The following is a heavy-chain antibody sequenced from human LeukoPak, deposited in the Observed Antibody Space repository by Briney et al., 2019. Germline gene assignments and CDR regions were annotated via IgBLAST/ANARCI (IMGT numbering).Heavy chain of an antibody. D-gene: IGHD6-19*01. CDR1: GESFSGYY. J-gene: IGHJ4*02. CDR2: INHSGST. Sequence: SETLSLTCAVYGESFSGYYWTWVRQSPEKGLEWIGQINHSGSTTYTPSLKSRLSISVDSSKNQFSLKLASVTAADTAVYYCARGRRPSVGRQYSGGWYYFDYWGQGTLVTASS. V-gene: IGHV4-34*01. CDR3: ARGRRPSVGRQYSGGWYYFDY.